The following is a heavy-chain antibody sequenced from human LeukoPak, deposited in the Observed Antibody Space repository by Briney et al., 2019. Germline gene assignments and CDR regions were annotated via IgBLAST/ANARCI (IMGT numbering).Heavy chain of an antibody. V-gene: IGHV3-66*01. CDR1: GFTVSSNY. CDR2: IYSGGST. Sequence: TGGSLRRSAAASGFTVSSNYMSWVRQAPGKGLEGVSVIYSGGSTYDADSVKGRFTISRANSRTPLYLQMNRLRAEDKAVYYCARETEMATRVPVAAFDIWGQGTMVTVSS. J-gene: IGHJ3*02. D-gene: IGHD5-24*01. CDR3: ARETEMATRVPVAAFDI.